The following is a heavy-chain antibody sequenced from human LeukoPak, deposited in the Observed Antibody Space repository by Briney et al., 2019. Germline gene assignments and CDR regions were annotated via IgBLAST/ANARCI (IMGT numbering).Heavy chain of an antibody. CDR3: ARVPMITFGGVIVPYGMDV. CDR2: TYYRSKWYN. CDR1: GDSVSSNSAA. D-gene: IGHD3-16*02. Sequence: SQTLSLTCAISGDSVSSNSAAWNWIRQSPSRGLEWLVRTYYRSKWYNDYAVSVKSRITINPDTSKNQFSLQLNSVTPEDTAVYYCARVPMITFGGVIVPYGMDVWGQGTTVTVSS. V-gene: IGHV6-1*01. J-gene: IGHJ6*02.